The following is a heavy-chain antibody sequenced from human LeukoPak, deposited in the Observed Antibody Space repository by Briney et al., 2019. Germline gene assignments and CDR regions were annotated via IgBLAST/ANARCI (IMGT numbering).Heavy chain of an antibody. J-gene: IGHJ6*02. D-gene: IGHD2-2*01. CDR3: ARDRSDIVVVPAAMWGYYYYGMDV. CDR1: GYTFTSYG. Sequence: ASVKVSCKASGYTFTSYGISWVRQAPGHGLEWMGWISAYNGNTNYAQKLQGRVTMTTDTSTSTAYMELRSLRSDDTAVYYCARDRSDIVVVPAAMWGYYYYGMDVWGQGTTVTVSS. CDR2: ISAYNGNT. V-gene: IGHV1-18*01.